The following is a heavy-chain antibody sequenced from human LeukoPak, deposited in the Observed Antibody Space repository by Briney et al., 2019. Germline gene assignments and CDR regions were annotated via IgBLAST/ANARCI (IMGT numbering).Heavy chain of an antibody. CDR1: GGSISPYY. CDR3: ARSTGSTMFIDY. CDR2: IYYSGNT. Sequence: PSETLSLTCTVSGGSISPYYWSWIRQPPGKGLEWLGYIYYSGNTDYNPSLKSRVAISVDTSKNQFSLKLSSVTAAYTAVYYCARSTGSTMFIDYWGQGTLVTVSS. J-gene: IGHJ4*02. D-gene: IGHD3-10*02. V-gene: IGHV4-59*01.